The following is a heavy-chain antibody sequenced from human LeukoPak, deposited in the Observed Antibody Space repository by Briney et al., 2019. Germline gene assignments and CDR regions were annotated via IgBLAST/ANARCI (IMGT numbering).Heavy chain of an antibody. CDR3: LKSTVSTGSDT. Sequence: GGSLRLSCAASGITFSSYAMSWVRQAPGKGLEWVSAISGSGGSTYYADSVKGHFTVSRDKSKNMLYLQVNSLRAEDTAVYYCLKSTVSTGSDTWGQGTLVTVSS. V-gene: IGHV3-23*01. CDR1: GITFSSYA. J-gene: IGHJ5*02. CDR2: ISGSGGST. D-gene: IGHD5/OR15-5a*01.